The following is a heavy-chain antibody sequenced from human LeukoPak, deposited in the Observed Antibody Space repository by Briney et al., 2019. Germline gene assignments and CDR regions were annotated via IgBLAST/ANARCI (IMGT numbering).Heavy chain of an antibody. D-gene: IGHD3-3*01. CDR2: IYPGDSDT. J-gene: IGHJ2*01. V-gene: IGHV5-51*01. CDR1: GYRFTSYW. Sequence: GESLKISCKGFGYRFTSYWIGWVRQMPGKGLEWMGIIYPGDSDTRYSPSFQGQVTISADKSISTAYLQWSSLKASDTAMYYCARQTRYDFWSGYSLYWYFDLWGRGTLVTVSS. CDR3: ARQTRYDFWSGYSLYWYFDL.